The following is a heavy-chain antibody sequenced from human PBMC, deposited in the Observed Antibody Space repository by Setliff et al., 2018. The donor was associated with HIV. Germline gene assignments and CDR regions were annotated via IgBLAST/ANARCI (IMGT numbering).Heavy chain of an antibody. CDR3: ARERSGSYYPDLDC. V-gene: IGHV4-59*12. Sequence: SETLSLTCTVSGGSISGYFWSWIRQPTGKGLEWIGFVYYSGRANYNPSVKSRVTISVDTAKNQFSLKLTSVTAADTAVYYCARERSGSYYPDLDCWGQGTLVTVSS. J-gene: IGHJ4*02. D-gene: IGHD1-26*01. CDR2: VYYSGRA. CDR1: GGSISGYF.